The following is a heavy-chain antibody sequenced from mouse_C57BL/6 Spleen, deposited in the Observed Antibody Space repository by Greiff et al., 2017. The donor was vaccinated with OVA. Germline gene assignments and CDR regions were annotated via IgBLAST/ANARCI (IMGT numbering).Heavy chain of an antibody. CDR1: GYTFTDYY. V-gene: IGHV1-26*01. J-gene: IGHJ1*03. CDR3: ARDSRYFDV. Sequence: VQLQQSGPELVKPGASVKISCKASGYTFTDYYMNWVKQSHGKSLEWIGDINPNNGGTSYNQKFKGKATLTVDKSSSTAYMELRSLTSEVCSGYYWARDSRYFDVGGTGTTDTVSS. CDR2: INPNNGGT. D-gene: IGHD3-2*01.